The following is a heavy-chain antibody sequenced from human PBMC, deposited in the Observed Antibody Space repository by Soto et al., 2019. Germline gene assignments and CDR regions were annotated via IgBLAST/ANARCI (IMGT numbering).Heavy chain of an antibody. J-gene: IGHJ4*02. CDR1: GFTFSSYG. D-gene: IGHD1-26*01. Sequence: GGPLRLSCAASGFTFSSYGMHWVRQAPGKGLDWVAVIWYDGSNKYYADSVKGRFTISRDNSKNTLYLQMNSLRAEDTAVYYCARDLGYSGSYRYFDHWGQGTLVTVPS. CDR2: IWYDGSNK. CDR3: ARDLGYSGSYRYFDH. V-gene: IGHV3-33*01.